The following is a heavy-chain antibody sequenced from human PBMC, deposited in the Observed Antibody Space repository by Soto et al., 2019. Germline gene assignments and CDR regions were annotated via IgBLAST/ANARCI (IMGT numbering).Heavy chain of an antibody. CDR3: ARVGVRDGDYGVSRFDP. V-gene: IGHV4-34*01. Sequence: PSETLSLTCAVYGGSFCGYYWSWMRQPPGKGLEWSGEINHSGTTNYNPSLQSRGTISVDTSKHHFSLKLRSVTGADTAVDYCARVGVRDGDYGVSRFDPWGQGTLVNVSS. D-gene: IGHD4-17*01. J-gene: IGHJ5*02. CDR1: GGSFCGYY. CDR2: INHSGTT.